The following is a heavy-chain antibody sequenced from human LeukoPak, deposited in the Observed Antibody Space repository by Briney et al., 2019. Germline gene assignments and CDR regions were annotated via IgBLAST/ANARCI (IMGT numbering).Heavy chain of an antibody. Sequence: GSSVKVSFKASGGTFSSYAISWVRQAPGQGLEWMGRIIPIFGIANYAQKFQGRVTITADKSTSTAYMELSSLRSEDTAVYYCASGTKSVDYWGQGTLVTVSS. D-gene: IGHD1-26*01. CDR3: ASGTKSVDY. J-gene: IGHJ4*02. CDR2: IIPIFGIA. CDR1: GGTFSSYA. V-gene: IGHV1-69*04.